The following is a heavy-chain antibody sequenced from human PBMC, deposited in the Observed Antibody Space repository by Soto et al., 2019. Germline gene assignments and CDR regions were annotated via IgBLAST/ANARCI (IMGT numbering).Heavy chain of an antibody. Sequence: QVQLVQAGAEVTKPGSSVKVSCKASGGTFSSYAISWVRQAPGQGLDWMGGIIPIFGTANYAQKFQGRVTITADKSTSTAYRELSSLRSEDTAVYYCSIDSSSSGEDYWGQGTLVTVSS. V-gene: IGHV1-69*06. CDR3: SIDSSSSGEDY. D-gene: IGHD6-6*01. J-gene: IGHJ4*02. CDR1: GGTFSSYA. CDR2: IIPIFGTA.